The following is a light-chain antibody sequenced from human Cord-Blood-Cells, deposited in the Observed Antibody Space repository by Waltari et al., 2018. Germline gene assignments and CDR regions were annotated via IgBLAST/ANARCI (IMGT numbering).Light chain of an antibody. J-gene: IGKJ2*01. CDR2: KVS. CDR1: QSLVYSEGNTY. V-gene: IGKV2-30*01. Sequence: DVVMTQSPLSLPVTLGQPASISCRYNQSLVYSEGNTYLNWFQQRPGQSPRRLIYKVSNRDSWVPDRFSGSGSGTDFTLKISRVEAEDVGVYYCMQGTHWLGYTFGQGTKLEIK. CDR3: MQGTHWLGYT.